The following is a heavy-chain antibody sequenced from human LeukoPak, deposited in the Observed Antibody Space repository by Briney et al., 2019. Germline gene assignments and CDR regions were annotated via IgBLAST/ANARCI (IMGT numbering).Heavy chain of an antibody. Sequence: ASVKVSCTASGYTFTGYHMHWVRQAPGQGLEWMGRINPNSGDTNYAQKFQGRVTMTRDTSISTAYMELSRLRSDDTAVYYCARTNGYNPFDYWGQGTLVTVSS. D-gene: IGHD5-24*01. J-gene: IGHJ4*02. CDR1: GYTFTGYH. CDR2: INPNSGDT. CDR3: ARTNGYNPFDY. V-gene: IGHV1-2*06.